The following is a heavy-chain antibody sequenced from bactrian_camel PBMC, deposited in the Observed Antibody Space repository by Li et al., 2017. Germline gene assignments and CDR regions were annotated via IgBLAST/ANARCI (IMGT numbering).Heavy chain of an antibody. CDR1: GFNISGYG. D-gene: IGHD1*01. Sequence: DVQLVESGGALVRPGESLTLTCVASGFNISGYGITWERQAPGDQSRWVGTINSDNTPHYRDDSVKGRFVISKDNAINTLYLQMNRLKPEDTATYYCAADLVTDEPSLVEREYYYWGQGTQVTVS. V-gene: IGHV3S10*01. J-gene: IGHJ4*01. CDR3: AADLVTDEPSLVEREYYY. CDR2: INSDNTP.